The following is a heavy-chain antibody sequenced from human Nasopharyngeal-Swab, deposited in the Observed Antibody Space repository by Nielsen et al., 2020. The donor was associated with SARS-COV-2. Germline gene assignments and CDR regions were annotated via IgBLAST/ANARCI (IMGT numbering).Heavy chain of an antibody. D-gene: IGHD4-17*01. CDR3: ASPPYGDYGPDTYFDY. CDR2: IIPIFGTA. V-gene: IGHV1-69*13. CDR1: GGTFSSYA. Sequence: SVKVSCKASGGTFSSYAISWVRQAPGQGLEWMEGIIPIFGTANYAQKFQGRVTITADESTSTAYMELSSLRSEDTAVYYCASPPYGDYGPDTYFDYWGQGTLVTVSS. J-gene: IGHJ4*02.